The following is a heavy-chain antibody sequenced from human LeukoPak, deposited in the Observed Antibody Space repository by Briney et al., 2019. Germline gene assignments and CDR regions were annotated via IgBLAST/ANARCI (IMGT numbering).Heavy chain of an antibody. CDR1: GFTFGSNW. CDR3: ARNTVAAAGDS. D-gene: IGHD6-13*01. Sequence: PGGSLRLSCAASGFTFGSNWMTWVRQAPEKELEWVAKIKPDGSDEDYVDSVKGRFTISRDNAKNLLYLQMTGLRAEDTAVYYCARNTVAAAGDSWGQGTLVTVSS. CDR2: IKPDGSDE. J-gene: IGHJ4*02. V-gene: IGHV3-7*01.